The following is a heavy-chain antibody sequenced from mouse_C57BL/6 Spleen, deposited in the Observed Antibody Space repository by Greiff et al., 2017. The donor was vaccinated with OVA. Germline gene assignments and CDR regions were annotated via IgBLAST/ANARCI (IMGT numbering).Heavy chain of an antibody. Sequence: VQLQQPGAELVKPGASVKLSCKASGYTFTDYYMNWVKQSHGKSLEWIGVINPYNGGTSSTQQFKGKATLTVDKSSSTAYLELNSLTSEDSAVYYCARSDFLDVWGTGTTVTVSS. J-gene: IGHJ1*03. CDR1: GYTFTDYY. CDR3: ARSDFLDV. CDR2: INPYNGGT. V-gene: IGHV1-19*01.